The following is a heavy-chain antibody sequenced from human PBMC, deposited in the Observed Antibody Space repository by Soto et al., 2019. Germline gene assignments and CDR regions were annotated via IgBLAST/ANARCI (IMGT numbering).Heavy chain of an antibody. CDR1: GGTFRSYA. CDR3: ARGSVTTVYNWFDP. V-gene: IGHV1-69*13. Sequence: GXSVKVSFKASGGTFRSYAISWVRQAPGQGLEWMGGIIPIFGTANYAQKFQGRVTITADESTSTAYMELSSLRSEDTAVYYCARGSVTTVYNWFDPWGQGTLVTVSS. D-gene: IGHD4-17*01. CDR2: IIPIFGTA. J-gene: IGHJ5*02.